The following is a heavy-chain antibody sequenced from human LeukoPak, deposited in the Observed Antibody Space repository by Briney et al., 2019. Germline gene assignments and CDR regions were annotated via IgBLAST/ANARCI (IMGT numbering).Heavy chain of an antibody. Sequence: SGPTLVNPSATLSLTCTVSGGSIRSYSWSWIRQPAGKGLEWIGRIYTSGSTNYNPSLKSRVTMSVDTSKNQFSLKLSSVTAADTAVYYCARGYGDYYYMDVWGKGTTVTVSS. D-gene: IGHD4-17*01. V-gene: IGHV4-4*07. J-gene: IGHJ6*03. CDR1: GGSIRSYS. CDR2: IYTSGST. CDR3: ARGYGDYYYMDV.